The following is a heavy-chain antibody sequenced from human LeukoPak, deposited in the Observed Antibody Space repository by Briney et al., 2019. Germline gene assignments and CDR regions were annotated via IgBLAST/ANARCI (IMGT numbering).Heavy chain of an antibody. CDR1: GGSISSSSYY. Sequence: SETLSLTCTVSGGSISSSSYYWGWIRQPPGEGLEWIGSIYYSGSTYYNPSLKSRVTISVDTSKNQYSLKLSSVTAADTAVYYCARQRDYNFPFDYWGQGSLVTVSS. J-gene: IGHJ4*02. D-gene: IGHD4-11*01. V-gene: IGHV4-39*01. CDR3: ARQRDYNFPFDY. CDR2: IYYSGST.